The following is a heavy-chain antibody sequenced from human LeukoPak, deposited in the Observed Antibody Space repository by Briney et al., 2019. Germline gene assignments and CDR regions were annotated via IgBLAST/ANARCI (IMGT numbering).Heavy chain of an antibody. V-gene: IGHV4-39*07. CDR1: GGSISSSNYY. Sequence: PSETLSLTCTVSGGSISSSNYYWGWIRQPPGKGLEWIGEINHSGSTNYNPSLKSRVTISVDTSKNQFSLKLSSVTAADTAVYYCSRGYSGYPHVRKAFDIWGQGTMVTVSS. CDR3: SRGYSGYPHVRKAFDI. J-gene: IGHJ3*02. CDR2: INHSGST. D-gene: IGHD5-12*01.